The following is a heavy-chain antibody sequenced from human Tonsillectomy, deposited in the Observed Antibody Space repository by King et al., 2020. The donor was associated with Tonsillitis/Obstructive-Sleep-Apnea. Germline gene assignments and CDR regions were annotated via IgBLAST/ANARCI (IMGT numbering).Heavy chain of an antibody. CDR2: SRPYDGDT. D-gene: IGHD3-22*01. J-gene: IGHJ1*01. V-gene: IGHV1-18*01. CDR3: ARDSYDSSGYYHCSFQH. CDR1: GYTFTSYD. Sequence: VQLVESGAEVKKPGASVKVSCKASGYTFTSYDITWVRQAPGQGLEWMGWSRPYDGDTNYAQKLQGRVTMTSDTSTTTAYMELRSLRSDDTAVYHCARDSYDSSGYYHCSFQHWGQGTLVTVSS.